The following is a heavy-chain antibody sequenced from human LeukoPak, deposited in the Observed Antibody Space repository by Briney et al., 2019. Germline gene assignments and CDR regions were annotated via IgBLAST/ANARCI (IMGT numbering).Heavy chain of an antibody. CDR1: GFTFSDYN. V-gene: IGHV3-11*01. CDR3: ARSIGLTGGGVDV. Sequence: GGSLRLSCAASGFTFSDYNMNWVRQAPGKGLEWVAYITNGGSTIHHADSVKGRFTISRDNAKKTLYLQMNSLRAEDTAVYYCARSIGLTGGGVDVWGQGTTVTVSS. CDR2: ITNGGSTI. D-gene: IGHD3-9*01. J-gene: IGHJ6*02.